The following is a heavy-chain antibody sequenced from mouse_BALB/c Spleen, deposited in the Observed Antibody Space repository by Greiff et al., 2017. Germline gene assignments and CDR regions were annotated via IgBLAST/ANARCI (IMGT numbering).Heavy chain of an antibody. J-gene: IGHJ4*01. CDR3: ARLDAMDY. D-gene: IGHD3-3*01. V-gene: IGHV14-3*02. Sequence: EVQLVESGAELVKPGASVKLSCTASGFNIKDTYMHWVKQRPEQGLEWIGRIDPANGNTKYDPKFQGKATITADTSSNTAYLQLSSLTSEDTAVYYCARLDAMDYWGQGTSVTVSS. CDR2: IDPANGNT. CDR1: GFNIKDTY.